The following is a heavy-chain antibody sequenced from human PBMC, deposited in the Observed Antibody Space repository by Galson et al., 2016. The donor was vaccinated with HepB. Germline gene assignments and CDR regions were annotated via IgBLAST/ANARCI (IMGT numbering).Heavy chain of an antibody. J-gene: IGHJ6*02. D-gene: IGHD3-3*01. CDR2: ISGSGGST. Sequence: SLRLSCAASRFTFSSYAMSWVRQAPGKGLEWVSDISGSGGSTYYADSVKGRFTISRDNSKNTLYLQMNSPRAEDTAVYYCAKEGTIFGVVPYGMDVWGQGTKVIVSS. V-gene: IGHV3-23*01. CDR3: AKEGTIFGVVPYGMDV. CDR1: RFTFSSYA.